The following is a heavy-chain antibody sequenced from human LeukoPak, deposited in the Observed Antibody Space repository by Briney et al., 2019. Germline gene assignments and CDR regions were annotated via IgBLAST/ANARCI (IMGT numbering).Heavy chain of an antibody. CDR2: VYTSGIT. Sequence: SETLSLTCTVSGGFINGYYWSWIRQPAGKGLEWIGRVYTSGITNYNPSLKSRITMSVDTSKNQFSLKLTSVTAADTAVYYCARHNSFDRGYYYYMDVWGKGTTVTISS. D-gene: IGHD3-9*01. CDR1: GGFINGYY. CDR3: ARHNSFDRGYYYYMDV. V-gene: IGHV4-4*07. J-gene: IGHJ6*03.